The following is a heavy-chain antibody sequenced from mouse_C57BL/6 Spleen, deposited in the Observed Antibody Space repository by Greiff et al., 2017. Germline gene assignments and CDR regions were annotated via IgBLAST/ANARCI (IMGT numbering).Heavy chain of an antibody. J-gene: IGHJ2*01. CDR3: ARGGWDYDVGYFDY. CDR2: IYPSYSET. Sequence: QVQLQQPGAELVRPGSSVKLSCKASGYTFTSYWMDWVKQRPGQGLEWIGNIYPSYSETHYNQKFKDKATLTVDKSSSTAYMQLSSLTSEDSAVYYCARGGWDYDVGYFDYWGQGTTLTVSS. D-gene: IGHD2-4*01. CDR1: GYTFTSYW. V-gene: IGHV1-61*01.